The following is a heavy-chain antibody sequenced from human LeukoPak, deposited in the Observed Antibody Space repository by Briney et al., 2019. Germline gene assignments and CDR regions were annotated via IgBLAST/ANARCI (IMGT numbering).Heavy chain of an antibody. D-gene: IGHD1-7*01. CDR3: AKTPTRITGTTLVAP. J-gene: IGHJ5*02. Sequence: GGSLRLSCAASGFTFSSYAMSWVRQAPGKGLEWVSAISGSGGSTYYADSVKGRFTISRDNSKTTLYLQMNSLRAEDTAVYYCAKTPTRITGTTLVAPWGQGTLVTVSS. V-gene: IGHV3-23*01. CDR1: GFTFSSYA. CDR2: ISGSGGST.